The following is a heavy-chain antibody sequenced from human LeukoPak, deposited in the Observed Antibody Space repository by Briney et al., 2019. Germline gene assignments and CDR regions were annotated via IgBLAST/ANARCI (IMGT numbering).Heavy chain of an antibody. CDR2: IYPGDSDT. CDR1: GYSFTSYW. Sequence: GESPKTSSKGFGYSFTSYWIGWVRQIPGKGLEGMEIIYPGDSDTRYSPSFQGQVTISADKSISPAYLQWSSLKASDTAMYYCASLSYYYGSGSYYPDPFDYWGQGTLVTVSS. J-gene: IGHJ4*02. D-gene: IGHD3-10*01. CDR3: ASLSYYYGSGSYYPDPFDY. V-gene: IGHV5-51*01.